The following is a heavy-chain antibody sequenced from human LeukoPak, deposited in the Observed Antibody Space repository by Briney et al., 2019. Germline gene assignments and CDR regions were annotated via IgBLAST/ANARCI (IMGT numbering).Heavy chain of an antibody. V-gene: IGHV3-7*01. J-gene: IGHJ4*02. CDR2: IKQDGSEK. CDR1: GFTFGSC. Sequence: GGSLRLSCTASGFTFGSCIIWVRQAPRKGLEWVASIKQDGSEKYYLDSVKGRFTMSRDSAKNSLYLQMSSLRAEDTAVYYCYDTSGHWGQGTLVTVSS. CDR3: YDTSGH. D-gene: IGHD3-22*01.